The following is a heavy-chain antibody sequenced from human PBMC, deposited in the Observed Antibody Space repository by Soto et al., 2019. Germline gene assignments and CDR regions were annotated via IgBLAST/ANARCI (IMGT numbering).Heavy chain of an antibody. CDR3: ARDRGYSGYDYTFDY. D-gene: IGHD5-12*01. J-gene: IGHJ4*02. CDR1: GFTFSDYY. V-gene: IGHV3-11*05. Sequence: GGSLRLSCAASGFTFSDYYMSWIRQAPGKGLEWVSYISSSSTYTNYADSVKGRFTISRDNAKNSLYLQMNSLRAEDTAVYYCARDRGYSGYDYTFDYWGQGTLVTVSS. CDR2: ISSSSTYT.